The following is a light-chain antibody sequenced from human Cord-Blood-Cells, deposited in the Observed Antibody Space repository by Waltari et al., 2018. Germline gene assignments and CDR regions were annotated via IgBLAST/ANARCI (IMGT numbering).Light chain of an antibody. V-gene: IGKV3-20*01. CDR2: GAS. CDR1: QSVSSRY. CDR3: QQYGSSPVT. Sequence: ELVLTQSPATRSLSPGERATLSCRGSQSVSSRYLAWYQQKPGQAPRLLIYGASSRATGIPDRFSGSGSGTDFTLTISRLEPEDFAVYYCQQYGSSPVTFGGGTKVEIK. J-gene: IGKJ4*01.